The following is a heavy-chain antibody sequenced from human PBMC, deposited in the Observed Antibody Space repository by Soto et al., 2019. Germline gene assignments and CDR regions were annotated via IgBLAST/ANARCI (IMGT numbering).Heavy chain of an antibody. Sequence: GGSLRLACATSGFPLRNYAMSWVRQTPGKGLEWVSAIDGSGDSTYYADSVKGRFTISRDNSGNTLYLQMDSLRAEDTAVYFCAKDRGWTYYFDYWGQGALVTVSS. CDR3: AKDRGWTYYFDY. D-gene: IGHD6-19*01. V-gene: IGHV3-23*01. CDR2: IDGSGDST. CDR1: GFPLRNYA. J-gene: IGHJ4*02.